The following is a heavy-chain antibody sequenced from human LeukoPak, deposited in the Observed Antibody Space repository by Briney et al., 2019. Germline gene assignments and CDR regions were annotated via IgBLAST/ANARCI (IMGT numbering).Heavy chain of an antibody. V-gene: IGHV1-24*01. D-gene: IGHD4/OR15-4a*01. CDR3: ATELSTPFEY. CDR1: GGTFSSYA. CDR2: FDPEDGET. J-gene: IGHJ4*02. Sequence: ASVKVSCKASGGTFSSYAISWVRQAPGKGPEWMGGFDPEDGETIYAQKFQGRVTMTEDTSTDTAYMELSSLRSEDTAVYYCATELSTPFEYWGQGTLVTVSS.